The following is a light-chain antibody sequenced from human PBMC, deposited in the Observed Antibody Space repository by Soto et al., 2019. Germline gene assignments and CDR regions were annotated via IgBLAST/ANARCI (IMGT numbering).Light chain of an antibody. CDR1: QSISSW. Sequence: DIQMTQSPSTLSASVGDRVTITCRASQSISSWLAWYQQKPGKAPNLLIFKASSLESGVPSRFSGSGSRTEFTLTISSLQPDDFATYYCQQFNNYPWTFGQGTRVEI. V-gene: IGKV1-5*03. CDR2: KAS. J-gene: IGKJ1*01. CDR3: QQFNNYPWT.